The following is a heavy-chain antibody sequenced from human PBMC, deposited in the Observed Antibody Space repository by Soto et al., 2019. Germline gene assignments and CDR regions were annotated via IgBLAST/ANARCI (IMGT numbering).Heavy chain of an antibody. CDR1: GFTFSSYG. CDR3: AKVLSGSYYNVVVEDY. J-gene: IGHJ4*02. V-gene: IGHV3-30*18. D-gene: IGHD3-10*01. Sequence: GGSLRLSCAASGFTFSSYGMHWVRQAPGKGLEWVAVISYDGSNKYYADSVKGRFTISRDNSKNTLYLQMNSLRAGDTAVYYCAKVLSGSYYNVVVEDYWGQGTLVTVSS. CDR2: ISYDGSNK.